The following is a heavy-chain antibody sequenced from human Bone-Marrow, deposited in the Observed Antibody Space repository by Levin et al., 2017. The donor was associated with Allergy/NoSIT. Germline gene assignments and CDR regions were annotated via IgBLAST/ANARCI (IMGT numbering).Heavy chain of an antibody. D-gene: IGHD6-19*01. CDR3: ARLAGFSRGWYLPY. CDR1: GGSLSGSY. V-gene: IGHV4-34*01. CDR2: INHRGSA. J-gene: IGHJ4*02. Sequence: SQTLSLTCAVSGGSLSGSYWTWIRQPPGKGLEWIGEINHRGSAAYNPSVRSRVTMSVDTSKNQFSLNLSSVTAADTAIYYCARLAGFSRGWYLPYWAQGTLVTVSS.